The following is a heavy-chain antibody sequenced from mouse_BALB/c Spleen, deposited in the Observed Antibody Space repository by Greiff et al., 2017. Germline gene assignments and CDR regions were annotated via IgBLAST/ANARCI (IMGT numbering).Heavy chain of an antibody. CDR1: GFAFSSYD. CDR2: ISSGGGST. J-gene: IGHJ4*01. Sequence: EVKVVESGGGLVKPGGSLKLSCAASGFAFSSYDMSWVRQTPEKRLEWVAYISSGGGSTYYPDTVKGRFTISRDNAKNTLYLQMRSLKSEDTAMYYCARRGSGAMDYWGQGTSVTVSS. D-gene: IGHD3-1*01. V-gene: IGHV5-12-1*01. CDR3: ARRGSGAMDY.